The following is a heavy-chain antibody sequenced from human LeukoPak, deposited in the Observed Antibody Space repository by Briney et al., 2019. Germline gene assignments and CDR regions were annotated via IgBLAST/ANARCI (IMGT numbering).Heavy chain of an antibody. CDR2: IYYSGST. V-gene: IGHV4-59*08. Sequence: PSETLSLTCTVSGGSISSYYWSWIRQPPGKGLEWIGYIYYSGSTNYNPSLKSRVTISVDTSKNQFSLKLSSVTAADTAVYYCARHAEDFWSGYQTPPLYYFDYWGQGTLVTVSS. CDR1: GGSISSYY. CDR3: ARHAEDFWSGYQTPPLYYFDY. D-gene: IGHD3-3*01. J-gene: IGHJ4*02.